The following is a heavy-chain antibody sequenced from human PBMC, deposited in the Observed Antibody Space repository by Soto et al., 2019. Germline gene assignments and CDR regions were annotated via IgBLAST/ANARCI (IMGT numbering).Heavy chain of an antibody. V-gene: IGHV4-59*01. CDR1: GDSISSYY. CDR3: ARGHLGITTTGTWYDFDY. Sequence: SETLSLTCTVSGDSISSYYWTWIRQPPGKGLEYIGYIYYSGRTYYNPSLKSRVTTSVDTSKNQFSLKLSSVTAADTAVYYCARGHLGITTTGTWYDFDYWGQGTLVTVSS. CDR2: IYYSGRT. J-gene: IGHJ4*02. D-gene: IGHD2-15*01.